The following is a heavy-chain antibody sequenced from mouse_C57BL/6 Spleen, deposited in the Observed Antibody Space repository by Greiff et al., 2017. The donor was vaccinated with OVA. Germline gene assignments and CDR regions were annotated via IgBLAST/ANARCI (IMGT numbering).Heavy chain of an antibody. CDR1: GFTFSSYA. CDR2: ISDGGSYT. CDR3: ARDSDEAYFDV. J-gene: IGHJ1*03. V-gene: IGHV5-4*01. Sequence: EVMLVESGGGLVKPGGSLKLSCAASGFTFSSYAMSWVRQTPEKRLEWVATISDGGSYTYYPDNVKGRFTISRDNAKNNLYLQMSHLKSEDTAMYYCARDSDEAYFDVWGTGTTVTVSS.